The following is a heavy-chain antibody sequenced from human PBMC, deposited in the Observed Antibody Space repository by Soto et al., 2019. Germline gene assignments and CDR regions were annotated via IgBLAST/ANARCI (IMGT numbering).Heavy chain of an antibody. CDR3: ARGYYDSSGQSNTFDI. CDR2: VYYSGTT. Sequence: SETLSLTCTVPGASISSSYWSWIRQSPRKGLEWIGYVYYSGTTNYNPSLKSRVTISVDTSRNQFSLKLSSVTAADTAVYYCARGYYDSSGQSNTFDIWGQGTMVTVSS. V-gene: IGHV4-59*01. D-gene: IGHD3-22*01. CDR1: GASISSSY. J-gene: IGHJ3*02.